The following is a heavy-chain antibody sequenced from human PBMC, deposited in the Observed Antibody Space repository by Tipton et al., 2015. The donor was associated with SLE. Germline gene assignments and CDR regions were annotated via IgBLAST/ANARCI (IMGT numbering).Heavy chain of an antibody. CDR3: ARFEVIVPRD. V-gene: IGHV4-4*07. D-gene: IGHD2-2*01. J-gene: IGHJ4*02. Sequence: LRLSCAVSGGSISSYYWSWIRQPAGKGLEWIGRIYTSGSTNYNPSLKSRVTISVDTSKNQFSLKLSSVTAADTAVYYCARFEVIVPRDWGQGTLVTVSS. CDR2: IYTSGST. CDR1: GGSISSYY.